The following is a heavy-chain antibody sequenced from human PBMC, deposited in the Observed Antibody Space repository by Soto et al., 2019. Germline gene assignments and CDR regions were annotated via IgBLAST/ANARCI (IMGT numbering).Heavy chain of an antibody. CDR2: IYSGGST. V-gene: IGHV3-66*01. Sequence: EVQLVESGGGLVQPGGSLRLSCAASGFTVSSNYMSWVRQAPGKGLEWVSVIYSGGSTYYADSVKDRFTISRDNSKNTLYLQMNSLRAEDTAVYYCARDGPGWIAARPSHWGQGTLVTVSS. CDR1: GFTVSSNY. CDR3: ARDGPGWIAARPSH. D-gene: IGHD6-6*01. J-gene: IGHJ4*02.